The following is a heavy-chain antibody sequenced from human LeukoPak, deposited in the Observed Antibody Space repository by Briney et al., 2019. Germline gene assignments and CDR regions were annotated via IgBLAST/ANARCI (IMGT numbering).Heavy chain of an antibody. CDR3: STLVRESPAFDV. CDR2: INPKSGDT. Sequence: ASVKVSCKASGYTFTGYYMHWVRQAPGQGLEYMGWINPKSGDTNCAQKFQGGVTMTRDTSISTAYMELSRLRSDDTAVYYCSTLVRESPAFDVWGRGTMVTVSS. D-gene: IGHD3-10*01. J-gene: IGHJ3*01. V-gene: IGHV1-2*02. CDR1: GYTFTGYY.